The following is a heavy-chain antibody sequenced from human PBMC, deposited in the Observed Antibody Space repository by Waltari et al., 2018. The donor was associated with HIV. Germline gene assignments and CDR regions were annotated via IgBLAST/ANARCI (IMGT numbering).Heavy chain of an antibody. CDR1: GFTFSSYA. CDR2: ISGSGRST. CDR3: AKDCGGDCYMD. D-gene: IGHD2-21*02. V-gene: IGHV3-23*01. Sequence: EVKLLESGGGLVQPVGSLRLSCAASGFTFSSYAMSWVRQAPGKGLEWVSAISGSGRSTYYADSVKGRFTISRDNSKNTVYLQMNSLRAEDTALYYCAKDCGGDCYMDWGQGTLVTVSS. J-gene: IGHJ4*02.